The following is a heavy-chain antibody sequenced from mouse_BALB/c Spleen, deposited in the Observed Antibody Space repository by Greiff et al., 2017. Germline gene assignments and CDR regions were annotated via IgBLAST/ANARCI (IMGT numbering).Heavy chain of an antibody. J-gene: IGHJ3*01. CDR1: GYTFTSYW. CDR3: ARSYRYDSWFAY. D-gene: IGHD2-14*01. CDR2: INPSNGRT. V-gene: IGHV1S81*02. Sequence: QVHVKQSGAELVKPGASVKLSCKASGYTFTSYWMHWVKQRPGQGLEWIGEINPSNGRTNYNEKFKSKATLTVDKSSSTAYMQLSSLTSEDSAVYYCARSYRYDSWFAYWGQGTLVTVSA.